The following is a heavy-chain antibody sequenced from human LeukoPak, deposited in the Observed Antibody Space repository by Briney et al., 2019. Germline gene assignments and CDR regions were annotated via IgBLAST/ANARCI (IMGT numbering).Heavy chain of an antibody. V-gene: IGHV4-59*01. J-gene: IGHJ3*02. Sequence: KTSETLSLTCTVSGDSISSYYCSWIRQPPGKGLEWIGYIYDSGSTNYNPSLKSRVTISVDTSKNQFSLKLSSVTAADTAVYYCACLTTADAFDIWGQGTMVTVSS. CDR3: ACLTTADAFDI. D-gene: IGHD3-22*01. CDR1: GDSISSYY. CDR2: IYDSGST.